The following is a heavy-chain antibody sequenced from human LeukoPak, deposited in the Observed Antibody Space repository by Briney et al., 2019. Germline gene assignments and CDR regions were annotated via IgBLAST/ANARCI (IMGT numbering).Heavy chain of an antibody. CDR3: ARSLYSYGDYMDV. CDR1: GGSISGYY. D-gene: IGHD5-18*01. J-gene: IGHJ6*03. Sequence: SETLSLTCTVSGGSISGYYWSWIRQPAGKGLEWIGRIYTSGSTNYNPSLKSRVTMSVDTSKNQFSLKLSSVTAADTAVYYCARSLYSYGDYMDVWGKGTTVTVSS. V-gene: IGHV4-4*07. CDR2: IYTSGST.